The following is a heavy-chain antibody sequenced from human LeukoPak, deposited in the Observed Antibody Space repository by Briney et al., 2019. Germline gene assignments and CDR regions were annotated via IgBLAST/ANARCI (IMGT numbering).Heavy chain of an antibody. J-gene: IGHJ4*02. Sequence: GGSLRLPCAGSGFMFDDYGMNWVRQAPGKGLEWVAGINWRGGFTAYADSVKGRFTISRDNAKNSLYLQMHTLSAEDTALYYCARDVRTGTGAIFDYWGQGTLVTVSS. CDR2: INWRGGFT. V-gene: IGHV3-20*04. CDR3: ARDVRTGTGAIFDY. D-gene: IGHD1-1*01. CDR1: GFMFDDYG.